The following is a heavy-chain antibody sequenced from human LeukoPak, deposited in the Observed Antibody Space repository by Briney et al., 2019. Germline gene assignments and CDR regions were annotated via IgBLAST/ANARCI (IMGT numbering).Heavy chain of an antibody. V-gene: IGHV1-69*04. CDR2: IIPILGIA. CDR1: GGTFSSYA. J-gene: IGHJ4*02. CDR3: AREYRRYCSSTSCEDIVVVPAAIGRCGNFDY. D-gene: IGHD2-2*02. Sequence: GSSVKVSCKASGGTFSSYAISWVRQAPGQGLEWMRRIIPILGIANYAQKFQGRVTITADKSTSTAYMELSSLRSEDTAVYYCAREYRRYCSSTSCEDIVVVPAAIGRCGNFDYWGQGTLVTVSP.